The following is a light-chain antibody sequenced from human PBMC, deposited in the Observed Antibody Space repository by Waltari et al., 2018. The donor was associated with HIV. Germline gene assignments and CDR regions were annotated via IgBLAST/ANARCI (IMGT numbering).Light chain of an antibody. V-gene: IGLV3-19*01. CDR3: NSRDTNGNHHVI. CDR2: DPD. Sequence: SSELTQDPAVSVALGQTVRITCQGYSLRNYYANGYQQKPGQAPVLVMYDPDNRPSGIPARFSGSRSGNTAALIITGAQAEDEADYYCNSRDTNGNHHVIFGGGTKLTVL. J-gene: IGLJ2*01. CDR1: SLRNYY.